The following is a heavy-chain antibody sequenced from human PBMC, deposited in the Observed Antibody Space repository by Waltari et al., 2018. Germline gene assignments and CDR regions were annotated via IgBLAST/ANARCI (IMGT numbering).Heavy chain of an antibody. CDR3: ASGNTVVAPYFDY. Sequence: QVQLQESGPGLVKPSETLSLTCAVSGYSISSGYYWGWIRQPPGKGLEWIGSIYHSGSTYYNPSLKSRVTISVDTSKNQFSLKLSSVTAADTAVYYCASGNTVVAPYFDYWGQGTLVTVSS. CDR1: GYSISSGYY. D-gene: IGHD2-15*01. J-gene: IGHJ4*02. V-gene: IGHV4-38-2*01. CDR2: IYHSGST.